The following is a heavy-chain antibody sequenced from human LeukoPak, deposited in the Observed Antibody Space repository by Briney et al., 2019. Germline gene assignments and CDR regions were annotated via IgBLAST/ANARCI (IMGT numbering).Heavy chain of an antibody. J-gene: IGHJ4*02. CDR3: AKAGFCGGGSCYRKYYFDY. CDR1: GFTFSSSA. CDR2: ISGSGGST. V-gene: IGHV3-23*01. Sequence: PGGSLRLSCAASGFTFSSSAMSWVRQAPGKGLEWVSAISGSGGSTYYADSVKGRFTISKDNSKNTLYLQMNSLRAEDTAIYYCAKAGFCGGGSCYRKYYFDYWGQGTLVTVSS. D-gene: IGHD2-15*01.